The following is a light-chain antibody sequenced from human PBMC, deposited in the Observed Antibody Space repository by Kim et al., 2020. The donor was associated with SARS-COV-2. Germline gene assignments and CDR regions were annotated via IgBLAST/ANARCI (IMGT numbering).Light chain of an antibody. J-gene: IGLJ2*01. V-gene: IGLV6-57*02. CDR3: QSYDPRNVI. CDR1: SGSLGSYH. CDR2: EDD. Sequence: GKTVTIHCTSSSGSLGSYHVQWYRQRPGSAPTTVIYEDDRSASGVPDPFSVSIDSSSNSASLTISGLKTEDEADYYCQSYDPRNVIFGGGTQLTVL.